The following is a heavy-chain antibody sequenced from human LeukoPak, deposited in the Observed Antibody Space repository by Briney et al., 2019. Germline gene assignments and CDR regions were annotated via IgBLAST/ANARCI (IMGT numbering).Heavy chain of an antibody. CDR1: GYTFNSYG. V-gene: IGHV1-18*01. CDR3: ARVKSAQWLVGFNFDY. J-gene: IGHJ4*02. Sequence: GASVKVSCKASGYTFNSYGITWVRQAPGQGLEWMGWISVYNGNKNYAQKFQGRVTMTTDTSTSTAYMEVRSLRSDDTAVYYCARVKSAQWLVGFNFDYWGQGTLVTVSS. D-gene: IGHD6-19*01. CDR2: ISVYNGNK.